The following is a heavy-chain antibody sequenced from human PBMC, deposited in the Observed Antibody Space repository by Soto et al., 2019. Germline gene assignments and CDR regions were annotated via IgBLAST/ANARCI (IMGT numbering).Heavy chain of an antibody. Sequence: ASVKVSCKASGGTFSSYTISWVRQAPGQGLEWMGRIIPILGIANYAQKFQGRVTITADKSTSTAYMELSSLRSEDTAVYYCARAIAASHYMDVWGKGTTVTVSS. CDR1: GGTFSSYT. CDR2: IIPILGIA. D-gene: IGHD6-13*01. J-gene: IGHJ6*03. V-gene: IGHV1-69*02. CDR3: ARAIAASHYMDV.